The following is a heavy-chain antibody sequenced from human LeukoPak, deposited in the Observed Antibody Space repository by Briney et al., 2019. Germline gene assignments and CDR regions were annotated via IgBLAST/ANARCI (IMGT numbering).Heavy chain of an antibody. Sequence: KPSETLSLTCTVSGGSISSYYWSWIRQPPGKGLEWIGYIYYSGSTNYNPSLKSRVTISVDTSKNQFSLKLSSVTAAGTAVYYCARVQGPMVRGVYFLDYWGQGTLVTVSS. D-gene: IGHD3-10*01. V-gene: IGHV4-59*01. J-gene: IGHJ4*02. CDR1: GGSISSYY. CDR2: IYYSGST. CDR3: ARVQGPMVRGVYFLDY.